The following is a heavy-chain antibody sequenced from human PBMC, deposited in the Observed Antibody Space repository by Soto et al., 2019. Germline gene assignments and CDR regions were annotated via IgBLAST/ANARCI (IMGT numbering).Heavy chain of an antibody. CDR1: GFTFSSYS. J-gene: IGHJ4*02. D-gene: IGHD3-22*01. V-gene: IGHV3-21*01. Sequence: EVQLVESGGGLVKPGGSLRLSCAASGFTFSSYSMNWVRQAPGKGLEWVSSISSSSSYIYYAASVKGRFTISRDNAKNSLYLNMNSLRAEDTAVYYCARAPYYYDSRGYWAYWGQGTLVTVSS. CDR3: ARAPYYYDSRGYWAY. CDR2: ISSSSSYI.